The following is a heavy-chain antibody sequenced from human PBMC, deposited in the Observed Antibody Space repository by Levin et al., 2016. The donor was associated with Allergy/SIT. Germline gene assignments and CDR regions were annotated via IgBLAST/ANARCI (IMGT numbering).Heavy chain of an antibody. CDR1: GFTFSSYG. CDR3: AKESEQWLVPGYFDY. Sequence: GESLKISCAASGFTFSSYGMHWVRQAPGKGLEWVAVISYDGSNKYYADSVKGRFTISRDNSKNTLYLQMNSLRAEDTAVYYCAKESEQWLVPGYFDYWGQGTLVTVSS. CDR2: ISYDGSNK. J-gene: IGHJ4*02. V-gene: IGHV3-30*18. D-gene: IGHD6-19*01.